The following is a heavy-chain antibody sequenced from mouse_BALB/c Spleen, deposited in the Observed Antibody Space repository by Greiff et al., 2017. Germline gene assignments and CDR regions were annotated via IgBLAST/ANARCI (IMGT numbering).Heavy chain of an antibody. CDR2: ISDGGSYT. V-gene: IGHV5-4*02. CDR1: GFTFSDYY. CDR3: AREGNWDD. D-gene: IGHD4-1*01. Sequence: EVKLMESGGGLVKPGGSLKLSCAASGFTFSDYYMYWVRQTPEKRLEWVATISDGGSYTYYPDSVKGRFTISRDNAKNNLYLQMSSLKSEDTAMYYCAREGNWDDWGQGTTLTVSS. J-gene: IGHJ2*01.